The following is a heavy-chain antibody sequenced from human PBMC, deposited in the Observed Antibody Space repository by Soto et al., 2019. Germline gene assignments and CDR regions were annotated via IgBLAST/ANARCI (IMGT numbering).Heavy chain of an antibody. V-gene: IGHV3-48*02. J-gene: IGHJ1*01. D-gene: IGHD5-12*01. CDR2: ISSSSSTI. CDR3: ESMGYPPSEH. CDR1: GFTFSSYS. Sequence: EVQLVESGGGLVQPGGSLRLSCAASGFTFSSYSMNWVRQAPGKGLEWVSYISSSSSTIYYADPVKGRFNISRDNAKNSLYLQMNSMRDEDTAVYYCESMGYPPSEHWGQGTLVTVSS.